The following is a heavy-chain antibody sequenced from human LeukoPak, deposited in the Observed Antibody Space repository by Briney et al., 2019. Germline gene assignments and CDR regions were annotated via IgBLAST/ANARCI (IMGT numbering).Heavy chain of an antibody. CDR2: ISYDGSNK. V-gene: IGHV3-30-3*01. CDR3: AKDGWFGEILGGYGMDV. D-gene: IGHD3-10*01. J-gene: IGHJ6*02. CDR1: GFTFSSYA. Sequence: PGGSLRLSCAASGFTFSSYAMHWVRQAPGKGLEWAAVISYDGSNKYYADSVKGRFTISRDNSKNTLYLQMNSLRAEDTAVYYCAKDGWFGEILGGYGMDVWGQGTTVTVSS.